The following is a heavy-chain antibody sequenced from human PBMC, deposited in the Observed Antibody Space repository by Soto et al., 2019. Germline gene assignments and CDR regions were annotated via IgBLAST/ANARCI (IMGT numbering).Heavy chain of an antibody. CDR2: IFYSGSA. V-gene: IGHV4-39*01. D-gene: IGHD4-4*01. CDR1: GGSISSSTYY. J-gene: IGHJ5*02. CDR3: ARDLTTLTTIPAAFDP. Sequence: SETLSLTCTVSGGSISSSTYYWGWIRQPPGKGLEWIGSIFYSGSAYYNPSLESRVTISVDTSKNQFSLKLTSVTAADTAVYYCARDLTTLTTIPAAFDPWGQGTLVTVSS.